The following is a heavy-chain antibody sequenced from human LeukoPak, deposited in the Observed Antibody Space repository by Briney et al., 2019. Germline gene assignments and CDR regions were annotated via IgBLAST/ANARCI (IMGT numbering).Heavy chain of an antibody. CDR3: ARTSTHWPDTGSH. V-gene: IGHV7-4-1*02. CDR2: INTNTGNP. Sequence: GASVKVSCKASGYTFSGYYIHWVRQAPGQGLEWMGWINTNTGNPTYAQGFTGRFVFSMDTSVTTAYLQISNLKAEDTAVYYCARTSTHWPDTGSHWGQGTLVTVSS. CDR1: GYTFSGYY. J-gene: IGHJ4*02. D-gene: IGHD2-15*01.